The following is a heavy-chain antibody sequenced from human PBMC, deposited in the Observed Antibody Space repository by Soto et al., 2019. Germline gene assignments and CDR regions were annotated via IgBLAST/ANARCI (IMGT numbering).Heavy chain of an antibody. V-gene: IGHV1-18*01. J-gene: IGHJ4*02. CDR1: GYTFASDA. Sequence: QVQLVQSGAEVKKPGASVKVSCKASGYTFASDAISWMRQAPGQGLEWMGWISAYNGNTNYAQKLQGRVTMTTDTSTSTAYMEPRSMRSDDPAVYYCARDPTPPDYWGQGTLVTVSS. CDR2: ISAYNGNT. CDR3: ARDPTPPDY.